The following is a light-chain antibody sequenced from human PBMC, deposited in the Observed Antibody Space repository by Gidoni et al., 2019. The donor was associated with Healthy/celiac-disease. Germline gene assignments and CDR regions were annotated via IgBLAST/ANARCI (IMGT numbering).Light chain of an antibody. J-gene: IGKJ5*01. CDR2: AAS. Sequence: DIQMTQSPSSLSASVGDRVTITCRASQSISSYLNWYQQKPVKAPKLLIYAASSLQSGVPSRFSGSGSVTDFTLTISSLQPVDFATYYCQQSYSTPITFGQGTRLEIK. CDR3: QQSYSTPIT. CDR1: QSISSY. V-gene: IGKV1-39*01.